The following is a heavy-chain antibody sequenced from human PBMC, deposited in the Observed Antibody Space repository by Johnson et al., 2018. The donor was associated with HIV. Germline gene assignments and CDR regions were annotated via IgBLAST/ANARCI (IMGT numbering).Heavy chain of an antibody. Sequence: VQLVESGGGVVQPGGSLRLSCAASGFTFSSYGMHWVRQAPGKGLEWVANIKQDGSEKYYVDSVKGRFTISRDNAKNSLYLQMNSLRAEDTAVYYCARDTAEDSSGSCDRGDAFDVWGQGTTVTVSS. CDR3: ARDTAEDSSGSCDRGDAFDV. D-gene: IGHD3-22*01. CDR1: GFTFSSYG. V-gene: IGHV3-7*03. J-gene: IGHJ3*01. CDR2: IKQDGSEK.